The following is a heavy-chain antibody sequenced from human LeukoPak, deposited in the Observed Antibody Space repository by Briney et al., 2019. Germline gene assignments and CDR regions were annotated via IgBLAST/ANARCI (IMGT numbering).Heavy chain of an antibody. CDR3: ARDLNDFWSGNNWFDP. V-gene: IGHV3-30*04. D-gene: IGHD3-3*01. Sequence: GGSLRLSCAVSGFSFSDSAMHWVRQAPGKGLEWLAVISYDGNNEYYAWSVKGRFTISRDNSKNTLYLQMSRLRSEDTAVYYCARDLNDFWSGNNWFDPWGQGTLVTVSS. J-gene: IGHJ5*02. CDR1: GFSFSDSA. CDR2: ISYDGNNE.